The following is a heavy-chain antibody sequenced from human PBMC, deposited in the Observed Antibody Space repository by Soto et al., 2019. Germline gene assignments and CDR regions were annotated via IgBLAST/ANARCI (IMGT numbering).Heavy chain of an antibody. CDR3: ASGPTVTLVVDP. CDR1: GFTFSNYA. CDR2: ISYDGSNK. J-gene: IGHJ5*02. V-gene: IGHV3-30-3*01. Sequence: QVQLVESGGGVVQPGRSLRLSCAASGFTFSNYAMHWVRQTPGKGLEWVAVISYDGSNKYYADSVKGRVTISRDNSKNTLSLQMNSLRAEETALYYCASGPTVTLVVDPWGPGTLVTVSS. D-gene: IGHD4-17*01.